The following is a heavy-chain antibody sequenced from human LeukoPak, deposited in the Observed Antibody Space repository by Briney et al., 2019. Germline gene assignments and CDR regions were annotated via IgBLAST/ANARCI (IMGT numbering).Heavy chain of an antibody. J-gene: IGHJ4*02. D-gene: IGHD6-13*01. CDR1: GYTFTSYG. V-gene: IGHV1-18*01. Sequence: ASVKVSCKASGYTFTSYGISWVRQAPGQGLEWMGWISAYNGNTNYAQKLQGRVTMTTDTSTSTAYMELRSLRSDDTAVHYCARGLRAEIAAAGHYWGQGTLVTVSS. CDR2: ISAYNGNT. CDR3: ARGLRAEIAAAGHY.